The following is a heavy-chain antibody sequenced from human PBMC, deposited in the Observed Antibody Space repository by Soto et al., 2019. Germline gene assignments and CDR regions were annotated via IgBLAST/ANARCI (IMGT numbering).Heavy chain of an antibody. CDR1: GGTFSSYT. Sequence: QVQLVQSGAEVKKPGSSVKVSCKASGGTFSSYTISWVRQAPGQGLEWMGRIIPILGIANYAQKFQGRVTITGDKSTSTAYMELSSLRSEDTAVYYCASYAEGYCSGGSCYWGFDYWGQGTLVTVSS. CDR2: IIPILGIA. V-gene: IGHV1-69*02. D-gene: IGHD2-15*01. CDR3: ASYAEGYCSGGSCYWGFDY. J-gene: IGHJ4*02.